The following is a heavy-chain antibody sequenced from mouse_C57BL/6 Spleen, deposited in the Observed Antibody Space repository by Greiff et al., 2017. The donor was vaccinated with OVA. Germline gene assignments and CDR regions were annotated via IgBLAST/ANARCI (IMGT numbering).Heavy chain of an antibody. D-gene: IGHD2-1*01. CDR3: AETGNYFYWYFDV. CDR2: IWSGGST. V-gene: IGHV2-4*01. CDR1: GFSLPSYG. Sequence: QVQLQQSGPGLVQPSQSLSITCTVSGFSLPSYGVHWVRQPPGKGLEWLGVIWSGGSTDYNAAFISRLSISKDNSKSQVFFKMNSLQADDTAIYYCAETGNYFYWYFDVWGTGTTVTVSS. J-gene: IGHJ1*03.